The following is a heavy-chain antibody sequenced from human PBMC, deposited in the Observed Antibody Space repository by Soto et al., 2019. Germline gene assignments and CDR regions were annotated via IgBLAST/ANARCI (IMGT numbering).Heavy chain of an antibody. J-gene: IGHJ4*02. CDR2: ISYDGSNK. V-gene: IGHV3-30*18. D-gene: IGHD3-9*01. Sequence: GGSLRLSCAASGFTFSSYGMHWVRQAPGKGLEWVAVISYDGSNKYYADSVKGRFTISRDNSKNTLYLQMNSLRAEDTAVYYCAKENYDILTGYYFFDYWGQGTLVTVSS. CDR3: AKENYDILTGYYFFDY. CDR1: GFTFSSYG.